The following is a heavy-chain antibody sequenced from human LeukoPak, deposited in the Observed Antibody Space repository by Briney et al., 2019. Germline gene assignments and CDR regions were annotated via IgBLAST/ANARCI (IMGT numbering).Heavy chain of an antibody. CDR3: VKCNLDNCREGFDV. Sequence: PGESLRLSCAASGFTFSSYALTWVRQAPGGGVDWVSSISVSSTTYYLDSVKGRFSISRDNSNHALYLQMNSLRAEDTALYYCVKCNLDNCREGFDVWGQGTMVTVSS. J-gene: IGHJ3*01. CDR2: ISVSSTT. CDR1: GFTFSSYA. V-gene: IGHV3-23*01. D-gene: IGHD1-1*01.